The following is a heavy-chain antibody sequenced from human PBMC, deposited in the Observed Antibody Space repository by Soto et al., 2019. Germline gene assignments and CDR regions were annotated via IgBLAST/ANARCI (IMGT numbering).Heavy chain of an antibody. CDR1: GGTFSNLA. D-gene: IGHD2-15*01. V-gene: IGHV1-69*01. Sequence: QVHLVQSGAEVKKPGSSVKVSCKASGGTFSNLAISWVRQAPGQGLEWMGGIVSIFGTAKYAQKFQDRVTITADESTSTANMELSSLRSEDTAVYYCASKLLGYCTGGSCYQPRDYWGQGTLVTVSS. J-gene: IGHJ4*02. CDR3: ASKLLGYCTGGSCYQPRDY. CDR2: IVSIFGTA.